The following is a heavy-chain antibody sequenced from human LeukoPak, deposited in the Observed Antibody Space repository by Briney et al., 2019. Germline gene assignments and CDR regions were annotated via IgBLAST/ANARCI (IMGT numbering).Heavy chain of an antibody. CDR2: IKQDGSEK. Sequence: GGSLRLSCAASGFTFSSYWMSWVRQAPGKGLEWVANIKQDGSEKYYVDSVKGRFTISRDNSKNTLYLQMNSLRAEDTAVYYCAKSWFGARGAFDIWGQGTMVTVSS. J-gene: IGHJ3*02. CDR1: GFTFSSYW. V-gene: IGHV3-7*01. D-gene: IGHD3-10*01. CDR3: AKSWFGARGAFDI.